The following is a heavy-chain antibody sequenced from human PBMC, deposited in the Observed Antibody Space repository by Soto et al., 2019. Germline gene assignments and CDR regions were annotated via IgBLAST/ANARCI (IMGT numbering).Heavy chain of an antibody. Sequence: QVQLQESGPGLVKPSETLSLTCTVSGGSISSYYWSWIRQPPGKGLEWIGYIYYSGSTNYNPSLKSRVTKSVDTSKNQCSLNLSSVTAGDTAVYYCARLWGWFGDYWGQGTLVTVSS. J-gene: IGHJ4*02. V-gene: IGHV4-59*08. CDR3: ARLWGWFGDY. CDR2: IYYSGST. CDR1: GGSISSYY. D-gene: IGHD3-10*01.